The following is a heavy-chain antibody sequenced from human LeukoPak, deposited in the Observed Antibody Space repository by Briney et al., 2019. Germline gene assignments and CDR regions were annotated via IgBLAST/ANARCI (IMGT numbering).Heavy chain of an antibody. D-gene: IGHD3-10*01. CDR2: ISYSGST. V-gene: IGHV4-59*01. J-gene: IGHJ3*02. CDR1: GGSISSYY. Sequence: SETLSLTCTVSGGSISSYYWSWIRQPPGKGLEWMGDISYSGSTNYNPSLKSRVTISVDTSKNQFSLKLSSVTAADTAVYYCARGQYGSGSYPPGAFGIWGQGTMVTVSS. CDR3: ARGQYGSGSYPPGAFGI.